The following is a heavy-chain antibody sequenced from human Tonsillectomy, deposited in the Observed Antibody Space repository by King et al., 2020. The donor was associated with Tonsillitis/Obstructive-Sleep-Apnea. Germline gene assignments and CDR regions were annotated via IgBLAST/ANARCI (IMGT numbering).Heavy chain of an antibody. CDR3: AREISTGYDYGDDDKPNYYYYYMDV. Sequence: QLVQSGGGLVQPGGSLRLSCAASGFTVSRNYMSWIRQAPGMGLEWVSVIYSGGRTYYADSVKGRFSISRDSSKNTLYLKMNSLRAEDTAGYYCAREISTGYDYGDDDKPNYYYYYMDVWGKGTTVTVSS. CDR2: IYSGGRT. D-gene: IGHD4-17*01. V-gene: IGHV3-66*01. J-gene: IGHJ6*03. CDR1: GFTVSRNY.